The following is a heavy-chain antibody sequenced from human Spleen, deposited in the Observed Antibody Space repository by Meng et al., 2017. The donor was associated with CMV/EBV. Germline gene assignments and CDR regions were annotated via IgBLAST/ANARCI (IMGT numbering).Heavy chain of an antibody. V-gene: IGHV3-23*01. CDR2: ISGSGYST. CDR3: ARGKGDYYGMDV. Sequence: GGSLRLSCAASGLTFSTYAMNWVRQPPGKGLEWVSAISGSGYSTFYGDSVKGRFTISRDNSKNTVYLQMYSLRAEDTARYYCARGKGDYYGMDVWGQGTTVTVSS. CDR1: GLTFSTYA. J-gene: IGHJ6*02. D-gene: IGHD3-10*01.